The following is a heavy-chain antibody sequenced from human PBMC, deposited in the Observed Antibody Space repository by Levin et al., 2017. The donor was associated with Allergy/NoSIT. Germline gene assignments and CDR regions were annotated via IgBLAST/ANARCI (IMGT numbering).Heavy chain of an antibody. J-gene: IGHJ4*02. D-gene: IGHD3-9*01. CDR1: GGSISSSNW. V-gene: IGHV4-4*02. Sequence: SETLSLTCAVSGGSISSSNWWSWVRQPPGKGLEWIGEIYHSGSTNYNPSLKSRVTISVDKSKNQFSLKLSSVTAADTAVYYCARDEYDILTGYYYWGQGTLVTVSS. CDR3: ARDEYDILTGYYY. CDR2: IYHSGST.